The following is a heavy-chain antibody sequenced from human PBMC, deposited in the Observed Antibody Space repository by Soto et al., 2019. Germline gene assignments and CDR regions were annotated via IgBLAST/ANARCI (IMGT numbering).Heavy chain of an antibody. V-gene: IGHV5-51*01. J-gene: IGHJ4*02. Sequence: EMQLVQSGAEVKKPGESLQISCKGSGFTFTNYWIAWVRQMPGKGLEWMGIIYPGDSKTRYSPSFQGQVTISADKSISTAFLQWSSLKASDTAMYYCARHPNYFDSSGYYYSDYWGQGTLVTVSS. CDR2: IYPGDSKT. CDR3: ARHPNYFDSSGYYYSDY. CDR1: GFTFTNYW. D-gene: IGHD3-22*01.